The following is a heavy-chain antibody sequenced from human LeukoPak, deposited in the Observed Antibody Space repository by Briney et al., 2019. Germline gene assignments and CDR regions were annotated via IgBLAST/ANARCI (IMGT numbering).Heavy chain of an antibody. CDR3: ARDYYDSSGYYAFDY. CDR2: IYTSGST. D-gene: IGHD3-22*01. J-gene: IGHJ4*02. CDR1: GGSISGYY. Sequence: SETLSLTCAVSGGSISGYYWSWIRQPPGKGLEWIGRIYTSGSTNYNPSLKSRVTMSVDTSKNQFSLKLSSVTAADTAVYYCARDYYDSSGYYAFDYWGQGTLVTVSS. V-gene: IGHV4-4*07.